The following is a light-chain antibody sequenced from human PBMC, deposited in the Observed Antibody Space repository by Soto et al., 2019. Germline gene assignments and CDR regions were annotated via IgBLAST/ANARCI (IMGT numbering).Light chain of an antibody. CDR1: QSVSSSY. V-gene: IGKV3-20*01. Sequence: EVVWTECPGTLSLTPGERATLSCKASQSVSSSYLAWYRQKPGQAPRLLIHGASSRATGIPDRFSGSGSGTDFTLTISRLEPEDFAVYYCQQYGSSPSITFGQGTRLDIK. J-gene: IGKJ5*01. CDR2: GAS. CDR3: QQYGSSPSIT.